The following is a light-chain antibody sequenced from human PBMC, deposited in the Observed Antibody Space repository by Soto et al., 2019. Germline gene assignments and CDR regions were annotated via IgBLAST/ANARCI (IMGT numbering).Light chain of an antibody. Sequence: EIVMTQSPTTLSVSPGERATLSCRASQSVGSDLAWYLQKPGQAPRLLIYGASARATGIPARFSGSGSGTEFTLTISSLQSEDFAVYYXQQYNIWPLTFGGGTEVEIK. J-gene: IGKJ4*01. CDR2: GAS. CDR1: QSVGSD. V-gene: IGKV3-15*01. CDR3: QQYNIWPLT.